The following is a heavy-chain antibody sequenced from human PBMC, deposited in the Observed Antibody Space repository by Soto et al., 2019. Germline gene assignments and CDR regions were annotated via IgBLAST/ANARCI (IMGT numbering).Heavy chain of an antibody. CDR2: IYKGGSI. J-gene: IGHJ5*01. CDR1: GGSISQDY. CDR3: ARAYYAPSASAVDS. D-gene: IGHD3-10*01. Sequence: SETLSLTYRVSGGSISQDYWSWMRQPPGKGLEWIGYIYKGGSINYNPSLKSRVTISVDTSNNQFSLKLSSVTAADTAVYYCARAYYAPSASAVDSSGQVTPLSVS. V-gene: IGHV4-4*09.